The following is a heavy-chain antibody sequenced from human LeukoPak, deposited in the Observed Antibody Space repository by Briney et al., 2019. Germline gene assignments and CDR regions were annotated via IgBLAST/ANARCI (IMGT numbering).Heavy chain of an antibody. CDR1: GFTFSDYY. V-gene: IGHV3-11*01. CDR2: ISSSGSTI. D-gene: IGHD1-26*01. Sequence: GGSLRLSCAASGFTFSDYYMSWIRQAPGKGLEWVSYISSSGSTIYYADSVKGRFTISRDNAKDSFYLQMNSLKAEDTAVYYCSRDGGYSGTWDPLPPFDYWGQGTLVTVSS. J-gene: IGHJ4*02. CDR3: SRDGGYSGTWDPLPPFDY.